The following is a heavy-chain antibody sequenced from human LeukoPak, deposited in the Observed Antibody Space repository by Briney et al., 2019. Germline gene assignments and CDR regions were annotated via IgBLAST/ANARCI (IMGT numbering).Heavy chain of an antibody. V-gene: IGHV1-2*06. J-gene: IGHJ4*02. Sequence: ASGKVSCKASGYTFTGYYMHWVRQAPGQGLEWMGRINPNSGGTNYAQKFQGRVTMTRDTSISTAYMELSRLRSDDTAVYYCARPTGTTEPFDYWGQGTLVTVSS. CDR2: INPNSGGT. D-gene: IGHD1-7*01. CDR3: ARPTGTTEPFDY. CDR1: GYTFTGYY.